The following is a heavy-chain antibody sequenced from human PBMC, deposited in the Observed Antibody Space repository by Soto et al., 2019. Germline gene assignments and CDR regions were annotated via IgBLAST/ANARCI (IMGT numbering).Heavy chain of an antibody. J-gene: IGHJ4*02. CDR3: ARIIRRGYYDSSGYYGFDY. V-gene: IGHV2-26*01. CDR1: GFSLSNARMG. CDR2: IFSNDEK. D-gene: IGHD3-22*01. Sequence: QVTLKESGPVLVKPTETLTLTCTVSGFSLSNARMGVSWIRQPPGKALEWLAHIFSNDEKSYSTSLKSRLTISKDTSKSQVVLTMTNMDPVDTATYYCARIIRRGYYDSSGYYGFDYWGQGTLVTVSS.